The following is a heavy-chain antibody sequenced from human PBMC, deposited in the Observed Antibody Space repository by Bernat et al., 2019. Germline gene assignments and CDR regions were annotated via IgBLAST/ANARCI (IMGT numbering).Heavy chain of an antibody. CDR3: ARQRSSWSFDY. Sequence: QVQLVESGGGVVQPGRSLRLSCAASGFTFNNYGMHWVRQVPGKGLEWVAVIWYDGNNKYYADSVKGRFTISRDNSKNTLYLQMNSLGAEDTAVYYCARQRSSWSFDYWGQGTLVTVSS. CDR1: GFTFNNYG. D-gene: IGHD6-13*01. J-gene: IGHJ4*02. V-gene: IGHV3-33*01. CDR2: IWYDGNNK.